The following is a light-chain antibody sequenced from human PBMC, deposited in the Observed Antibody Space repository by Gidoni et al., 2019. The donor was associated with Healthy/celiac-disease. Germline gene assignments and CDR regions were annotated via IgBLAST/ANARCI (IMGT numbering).Light chain of an antibody. CDR1: QSISSW. J-gene: IGKJ3*01. CDR2: KAS. CDR3: QQYNSYST. V-gene: IGKV1-5*03. Sequence: DIQMTQSPSTLSASVGDRVTITCRASQSISSWLAWYQQKPGKAPKLLIYKASSLESGVPSRFSGSGSGTEFTLTISSLQPDDFAPYYCQQYNSYSTFXPXTKVDIK.